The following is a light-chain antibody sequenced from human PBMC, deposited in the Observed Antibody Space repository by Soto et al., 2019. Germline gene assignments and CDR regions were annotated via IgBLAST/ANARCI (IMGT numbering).Light chain of an antibody. CDR2: DAS. V-gene: IGKV3-11*01. CDR3: QQRSNWPVIT. J-gene: IGKJ5*01. CDR1: QSVSSY. Sequence: EIVLKQSPGTLSLSTGERATLSCRASQSVSSYLAWYQQKPGQAPRLLIYDASNRATGIPARFSGSGSGTDFTLTISSLEPEDFAVYYCQQRSNWPVITFGQGTRLEIK.